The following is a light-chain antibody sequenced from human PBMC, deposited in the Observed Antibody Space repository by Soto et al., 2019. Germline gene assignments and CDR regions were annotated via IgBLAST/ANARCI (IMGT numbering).Light chain of an antibody. CDR3: QQYGSSGT. Sequence: LTQSPGNLSTSSGERATLSCRASQSVSNNYLAWYQQKPGQAPRLLIYGASNRATGIPDRFSGSGSGTDFTLTISRLEPEDFAVYYCQQYGSSGTFGQGTKVDIK. V-gene: IGKV3-20*01. CDR1: QSVSNNY. CDR2: GAS. J-gene: IGKJ1*01.